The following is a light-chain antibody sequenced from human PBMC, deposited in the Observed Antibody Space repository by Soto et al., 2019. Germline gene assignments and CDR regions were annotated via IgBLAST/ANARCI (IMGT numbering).Light chain of an antibody. J-gene: IGKJ1*01. CDR1: ESISNW. V-gene: IGKV1-5*01. CDR3: QLYRIFS. Sequence: IQLTQSPTTLPASVGDRVTLTCRASESISNWLAWYQQRPGTAPKLLIYHASILETAVPSRSSGNGSGTKFTPPISSLQPGDFPTYYCQLYRIFSFGKGSRVEIK. CDR2: HAS.